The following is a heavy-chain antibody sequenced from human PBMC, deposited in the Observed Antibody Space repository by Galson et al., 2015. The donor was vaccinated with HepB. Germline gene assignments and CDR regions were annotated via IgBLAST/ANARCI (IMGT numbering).Heavy chain of an antibody. CDR1: GGSISRGGFY. D-gene: IGHD3-3*02. V-gene: IGHV4-31*03. CDR3: ARHHFWSALDFVDAFDI. CDR2: IHYSGST. Sequence: TLSLTCSVSGGSISRGGFYWSWIRQHPGKGLEWIGYIHYSGSTHYNPSLKSRITISLDMSKNQVSLKLSSVTAADTAVYYCARHHFWSALDFVDAFDIWGLGTMVSVSS. J-gene: IGHJ3*02.